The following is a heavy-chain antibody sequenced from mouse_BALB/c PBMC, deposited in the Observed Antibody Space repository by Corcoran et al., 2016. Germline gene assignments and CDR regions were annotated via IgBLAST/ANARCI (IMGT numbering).Heavy chain of an antibody. J-gene: IGHJ4*01. CDR2: INPYNDGT. V-gene: IGHV1S136*01. D-gene: IGHD2-1*01. CDR3: ARCTYGNYVRGAMDY. Sequence: EVQLQPSGPELVKPGASVKMSCKASGYTFTSYVMHWVKQKPGQGLEWIGYINPYNDGTKYNEKLKGKATLTSDKSSSTAYMELSSLTSEDSAVYYCARCTYGNYVRGAMDYWGQGTSVTVSS. CDR1: GYTFTSYV.